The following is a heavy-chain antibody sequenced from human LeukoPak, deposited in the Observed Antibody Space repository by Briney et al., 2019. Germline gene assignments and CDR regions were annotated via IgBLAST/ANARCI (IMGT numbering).Heavy chain of an antibody. CDR1: GGTFSSYA. D-gene: IGHD6-13*01. Sequence: SVKVSCKASGGTFSSYAISWVRQAPGQGLEWMGGIIPIFGTANYAQKFQGRVTITADESTSTAYMELSSLRSEDTAVYHCARAGRIAAAGTPAPYGMDVWGKGTTVTVSS. CDR2: IIPIFGTA. CDR3: ARAGRIAAAGTPAPYGMDV. V-gene: IGHV1-69*13. J-gene: IGHJ6*04.